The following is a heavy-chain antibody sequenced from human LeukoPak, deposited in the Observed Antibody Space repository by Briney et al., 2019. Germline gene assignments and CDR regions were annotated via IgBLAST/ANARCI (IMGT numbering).Heavy chain of an antibody. Sequence: GESLKISCKGSGYSFTSYWIGWVRQMPGKGLEWMGIIYPGDPDTRYSPSFQGQVTISADKSISTAYLQWSSLKASDTAMYYCARRRAAPARLFDYWGQGTLVTVSS. J-gene: IGHJ4*02. D-gene: IGHD6-6*01. CDR1: GYSFTSYW. CDR2: IYPGDPDT. V-gene: IGHV5-51*01. CDR3: ARRRAAPARLFDY.